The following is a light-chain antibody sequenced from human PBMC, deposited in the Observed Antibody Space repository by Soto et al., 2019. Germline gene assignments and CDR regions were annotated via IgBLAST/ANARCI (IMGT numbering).Light chain of an antibody. CDR2: DAS. CDR1: QSVRSN. J-gene: IGKJ1*01. V-gene: IGKV3-15*01. CDR3: QQYNNWPPWT. Sequence: EIVITQSPVTLSVSPGEGATLSCRASQSVRSNLACYQQKPGQAPRLLMYDASTRATGIPARFSGSGSGTEFTLTISSLQSEDFAVYYCQQYNNWPPWTFGQGTKVDIK.